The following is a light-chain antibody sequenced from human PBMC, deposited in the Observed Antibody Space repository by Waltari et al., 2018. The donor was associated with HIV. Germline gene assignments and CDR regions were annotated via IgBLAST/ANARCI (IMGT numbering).Light chain of an antibody. Sequence: QSVLTQSPSVSAVPGQRVTISCSGSSPNIGNNDVSWYQQLPGRAPKVLIYDNDKVPCGIPDRSSGSKSGTSATLDITGLQTGDEADYYCATWHTSLRAHVVFGGGTKVTVL. V-gene: IGLV1-51*01. CDR1: SPNIGNND. CDR2: DND. J-gene: IGLJ2*01. CDR3: ATWHTSLRAHVV.